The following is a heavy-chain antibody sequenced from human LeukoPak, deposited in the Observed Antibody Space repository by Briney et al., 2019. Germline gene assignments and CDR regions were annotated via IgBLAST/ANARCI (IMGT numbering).Heavy chain of an antibody. CDR1: GGSISSYY. Sequence: SETLSLTCIVSGGSISSYYWSWIRQPPGKGLEWIVYIYYSGSTNYNPSLKSRVTISVDTSKNQLSLKLSSVTAADTAVYYCARGLMMAVAGRGEFHYWGQGTLVTVSS. CDR2: IYYSGST. J-gene: IGHJ4*02. CDR3: ARGLMMAVAGRGEFHY. D-gene: IGHD6-13*01. V-gene: IGHV4-59*01.